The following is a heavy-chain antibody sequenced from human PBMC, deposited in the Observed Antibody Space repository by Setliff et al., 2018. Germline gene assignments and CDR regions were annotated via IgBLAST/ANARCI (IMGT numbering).Heavy chain of an antibody. CDR1: GFTFGTYA. CDR3: ARSAVAVPGQFYFDN. CDR2: ISSSSGLI. J-gene: IGHJ4*02. Sequence: GGSLRLSCAASGFTFGTYAMNWLRQAPGKGLEWVSYISSSSGLIYYADSVKGRFTISRGEAKNSLYLQMNSLRTEDTAVYYCARSAVAVPGQFYFDNWGQGTQVTVSS. V-gene: IGHV3-48*01. D-gene: IGHD6-19*01.